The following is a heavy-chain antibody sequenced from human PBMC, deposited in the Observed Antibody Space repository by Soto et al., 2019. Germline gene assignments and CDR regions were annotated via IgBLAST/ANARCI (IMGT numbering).Heavy chain of an antibody. J-gene: IGHJ6*02. CDR1: GFTFSNCG. Sequence: ASVKVSCKASGFTFSNCGLNWVRQAPGQGLGWMGWVSANNGHTNYAQNLQGRVSMTTDTSTSTAYMELRGLTFDDTAVYYCARDIESVTAKHFFYYYAMDVWGQGTTVTVSS. CDR2: VSANNGHT. CDR3: ARDIESVTAKHFFYYYAMDV. V-gene: IGHV1-18*01. D-gene: IGHD2-8*01.